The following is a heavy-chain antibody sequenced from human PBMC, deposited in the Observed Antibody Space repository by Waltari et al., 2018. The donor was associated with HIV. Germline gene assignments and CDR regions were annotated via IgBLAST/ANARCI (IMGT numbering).Heavy chain of an antibody. V-gene: IGHV1-69*04. Sequence: QVKLVQSGAEVQKPGSSVKVFCKASGGPFSSSPSSWVRQRPGQGLEWMGRIIPILGIANYAQKFQGRVTITADKSTSTAYMELSSLRSEDTAVYYCARVLSGGSYQDAFDSWGQGTMVTVSS. CDR2: IIPILGIA. J-gene: IGHJ3*02. D-gene: IGHD1-26*01. CDR3: ARVLSGGSYQDAFDS. CDR1: GGPFSSSP.